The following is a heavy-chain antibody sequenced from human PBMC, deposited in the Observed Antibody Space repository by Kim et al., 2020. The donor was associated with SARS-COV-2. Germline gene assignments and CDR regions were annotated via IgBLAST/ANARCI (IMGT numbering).Heavy chain of an antibody. V-gene: IGHV3-11*01. J-gene: IGHJ6*02. CDR1: GFTFSDYY. Sequence: GGSLRLSCAASGFTFSDYYMSWIRQAPGKGLEWVSYISSSGSTIYYADSVKGRFTISRDNAKNSLYLQMNSLRAEDTAVYYCARDLTNSGSYDYYYYGMDVWGQGTTVTVSS. CDR3: ARDLTNSGSYDYYYYGMDV. CDR2: ISSSGSTI. D-gene: IGHD3-10*01.